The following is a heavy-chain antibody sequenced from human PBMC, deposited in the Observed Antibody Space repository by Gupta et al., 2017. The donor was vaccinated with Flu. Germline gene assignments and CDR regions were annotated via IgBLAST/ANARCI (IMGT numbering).Heavy chain of an antibody. CDR3: ARGFPRITIFGVVPDAFDI. D-gene: IGHD3-3*01. CDR1: GGSFSGYY. CDR2: INHSGST. J-gene: IGHJ3*02. Sequence: QVQLQQWGAGLLKPSETLSLTCAVYGGSFSGYYWSWIRQPPGKGLEWIGEINHSGSTNYNPSLKSRVTISVDTSKNQFSLKLSSVTAADTAVYYCARGFPRITIFGVVPDAFDIWGQGTMVTVSS. V-gene: IGHV4-34*01.